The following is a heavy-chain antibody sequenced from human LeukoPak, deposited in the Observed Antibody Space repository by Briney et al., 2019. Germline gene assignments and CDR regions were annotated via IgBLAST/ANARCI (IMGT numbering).Heavy chain of an antibody. V-gene: IGHV1-2*02. CDR1: GYTFTGYY. Sequence: ASVKVSCKASGYTFTGYYMHWVRQAPGQGLEWMGWINPNSGGTNYAQKFQGRVTMTRDTSISTAYMELSRLRSEDTAVYYCARDPTYCGGDCSTWEGYWGQGTLVTVSS. CDR2: INPNSGGT. CDR3: ARDPTYCGGDCSTWEGY. J-gene: IGHJ4*02. D-gene: IGHD2-21*02.